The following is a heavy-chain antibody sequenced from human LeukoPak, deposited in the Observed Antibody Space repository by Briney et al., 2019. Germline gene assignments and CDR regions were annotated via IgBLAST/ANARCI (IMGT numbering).Heavy chain of an antibody. CDR1: GGSISSYY. J-gene: IGHJ4*02. V-gene: IGHV4-59*01. CDR3: ARDLGYNYDY. Sequence: SETLSLTCTVSGGSISSYYWSWIRQPPGKGLEWIGYIYYSGSTNYNPSLKSRVTISVDTSKNQFSLKLGSVPAADTAVYYCARDLGYNYDYWGQGTLVTVSS. CDR2: IYYSGST. D-gene: IGHD5-24*01.